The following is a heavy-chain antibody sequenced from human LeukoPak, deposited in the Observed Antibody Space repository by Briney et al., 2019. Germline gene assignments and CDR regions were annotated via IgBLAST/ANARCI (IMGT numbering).Heavy chain of an antibody. D-gene: IGHD6-19*01. CDR3: VREREKQWLF. CDR2: TYYSGST. Sequence: PSGTLSLTCTVSGAPLSTYYWTWIRQPPGKGLEWIGYTYYSGSTDYNPSLKSRVTISVDTSKNQFSLKLNSVTAADTAVYYCVREREKQWLFWGQGTLVPVSS. V-gene: IGHV4-59*12. CDR1: GAPLSTYY. J-gene: IGHJ4*02.